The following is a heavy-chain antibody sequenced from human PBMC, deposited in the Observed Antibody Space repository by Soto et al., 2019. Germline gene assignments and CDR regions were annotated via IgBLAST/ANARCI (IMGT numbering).Heavy chain of an antibody. CDR2: INSDGSST. J-gene: IGHJ4*02. D-gene: IGHD6-13*01. CDR1: GFTFSSYW. V-gene: IGHV3-74*01. Sequence: EVQLVESGGGLVQPGGSLRLSCAASGFTFSSYWMHWVHQAPGKGLVWVSRINSDGSSTSYADSVKGRFTISRDNAKNTLYLQMNSLRAEDTAVYYCAREAETIAAAGTNDYWGQGTLVTVSS. CDR3: AREAETIAAAGTNDY.